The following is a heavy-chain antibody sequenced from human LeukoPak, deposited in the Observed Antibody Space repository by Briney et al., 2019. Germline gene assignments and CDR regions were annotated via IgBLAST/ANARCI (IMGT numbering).Heavy chain of an antibody. CDR2: IYTSGST. CDR1: GGSISSGSYY. CDR3: ARNTVRWFDP. V-gene: IGHV4-61*02. J-gene: IGHJ5*02. D-gene: IGHD3-10*01. Sequence: PSETLSLTCTVSGGSISSGSYYWSWIRQPAGKGLEWIGRIYTSGSTNYNPSLKSRVTISVDTSKNQFSLKLSSVTAADTAVYYWARNTVRWFDPWGQVTLVTGSS.